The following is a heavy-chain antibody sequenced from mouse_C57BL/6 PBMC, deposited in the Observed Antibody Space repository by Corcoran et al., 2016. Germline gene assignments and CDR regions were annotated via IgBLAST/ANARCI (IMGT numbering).Heavy chain of an antibody. CDR3: ARRGGSSSDYYAMDY. Sequence: QIQLVQSGPELKKPGETVKISCKASGYTFTTYGMSWVKQAPGKGLKWMGWINTYSGVPTYADDVKGRFAFSLETSASTAYLQINNLKNEDTATYFCARRGGSSSDYYAMDYWGQGTSVTVSS. J-gene: IGHJ4*01. CDR2: INTYSGVP. D-gene: IGHD1-1*01. V-gene: IGHV9-3*01. CDR1: GYTFTTYG.